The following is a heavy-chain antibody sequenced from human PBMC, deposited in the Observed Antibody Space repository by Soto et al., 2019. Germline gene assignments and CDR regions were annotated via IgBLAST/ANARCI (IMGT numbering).Heavy chain of an antibody. D-gene: IGHD3-10*01. Sequence: GGSLRLSCAASGFTFSSYSMNWVRQAPGKGLEWVSSISSSSSSISYADSVMGRFTISRDNAKNSLYLQMNSLRAEDTAVYYCARDSNYYGSGPFDYWGQGTLVTVSS. CDR2: ISSSSSSI. V-gene: IGHV3-21*01. CDR3: ARDSNYYGSGPFDY. J-gene: IGHJ4*02. CDR1: GFTFSSYS.